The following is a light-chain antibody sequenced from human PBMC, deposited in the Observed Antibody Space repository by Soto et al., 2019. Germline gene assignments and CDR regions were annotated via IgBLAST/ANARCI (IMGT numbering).Light chain of an antibody. Sequence: QSVLTQPASVSGSPGQSITISCTGTSSDVGGYNYVSWYQQHPGKAPKLMIYDVSNRPSGVSNRFSGSKSGNTASLTISGLQAEDEADYSCSSYTSSISPYVFGTGTKVTDL. CDR2: DVS. CDR3: SSYTSSISPYV. J-gene: IGLJ1*01. CDR1: SSDVGGYNY. V-gene: IGLV2-14*01.